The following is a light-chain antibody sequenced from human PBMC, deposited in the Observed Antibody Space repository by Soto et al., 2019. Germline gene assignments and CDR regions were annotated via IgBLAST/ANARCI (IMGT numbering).Light chain of an antibody. CDR1: QSISSSY. V-gene: IGKV3-20*01. Sequence: EIVLTQSPGALSLSPGERATLSCRASQSISSSYLAIAWYQQKPGQPPRLLIYGASSRATGIPDRFSGSGSAAYFHLTISRLESEDFAVYYCQQHDTSPWTFGQGTRVEIK. CDR2: GAS. J-gene: IGKJ1*01. CDR3: QQHDTSPWT.